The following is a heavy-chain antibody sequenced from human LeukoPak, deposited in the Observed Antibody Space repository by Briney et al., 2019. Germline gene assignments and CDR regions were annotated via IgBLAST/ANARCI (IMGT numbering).Heavy chain of an antibody. CDR1: GYSFTTYG. D-gene: IGHD1/OR15-1a*01. CDR2: ISPGGSKT. V-gene: IGHV5-51*01. Sequence: GESLKISCKASGYSFTTYGIGWVRQMPGKGLEWMGIISPGGSKTRYSPSFQGQVTISADRSISTAYLQWSSLKASDTAMYYCARLPLGNWDIYFEYWGQGTLVTVSS. J-gene: IGHJ4*02. CDR3: ARLPLGNWDIYFEY.